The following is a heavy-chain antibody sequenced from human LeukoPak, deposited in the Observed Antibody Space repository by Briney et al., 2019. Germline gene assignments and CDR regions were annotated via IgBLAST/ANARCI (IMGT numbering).Heavy chain of an antibody. CDR1: GGTFSSYA. V-gene: IGHV1-69*13. CDR3: AAVVPAVMGYFDY. D-gene: IGHD2-2*01. J-gene: IGHJ4*02. Sequence: SVKVSCKASGGTFSSYALSWVRQAPGQGLEWMGGTIPIFGTANYAQKFQGRVTITADESTSTAYMELSSLRSEDTAVYYCAAVVPAVMGYFDYWGQGTLVTVSS. CDR2: TIPIFGTA.